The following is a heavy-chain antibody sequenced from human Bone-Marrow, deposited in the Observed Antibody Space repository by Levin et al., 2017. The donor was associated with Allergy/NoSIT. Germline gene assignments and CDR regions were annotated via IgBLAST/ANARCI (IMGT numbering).Heavy chain of an antibody. CDR2: ISYDGSNK. Sequence: SCAASGFTFSSYAMHWVRQAPGKGLEWVAVISYDGSNKYYADSVKGRFTISRDNSKNTLYLQMNSLRAEDTAVYYCARDTLDPGRILTEDSCMDYWGQGTLVTVSS. J-gene: IGHJ4*02. CDR3: ARDTLDPGRILTEDSCMDY. V-gene: IGHV3-30-3*01. D-gene: IGHD3-9*01. CDR1: GFTFSSYA.